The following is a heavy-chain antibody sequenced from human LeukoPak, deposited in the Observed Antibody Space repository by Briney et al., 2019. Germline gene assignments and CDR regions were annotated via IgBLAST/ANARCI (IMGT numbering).Heavy chain of an antibody. Sequence: PGGSLRLSCAASGFTFSSYAMSWVRQAPGKGLECVSYISTGGSAINYADSVKGRFTISRDNAKNLLCLQMNSLRAEDTAVYYCTRGVGDSSTFDYWGQGTLVTVSS. CDR1: GFTFSSYA. D-gene: IGHD6-6*01. CDR3: TRGVGDSSTFDY. CDR2: ISTGGSAI. J-gene: IGHJ4*02. V-gene: IGHV3-48*03.